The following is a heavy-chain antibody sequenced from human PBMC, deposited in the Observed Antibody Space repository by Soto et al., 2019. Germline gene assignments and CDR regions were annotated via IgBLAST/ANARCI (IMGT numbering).Heavy chain of an antibody. V-gene: IGHV3-30-3*01. J-gene: IGHJ3*02. D-gene: IGHD6-13*01. CDR2: ISYDGSNK. Sequence: GGSLRLSCAASGFTFSSYAMHWVRQAPGKGLECVAVISYDGSNKYYADSVEGRFTISRDNSKNTLYLQMNSLRAEDTAVYYCARIIGRYSSSWYAAFDIWGQGTMVTVSS. CDR1: GFTFSSYA. CDR3: ARIIGRYSSSWYAAFDI.